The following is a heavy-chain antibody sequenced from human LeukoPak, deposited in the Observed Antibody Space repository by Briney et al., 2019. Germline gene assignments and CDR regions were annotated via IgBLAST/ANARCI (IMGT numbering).Heavy chain of an antibody. CDR2: ISSSGGST. D-gene: IGHD5-24*01. V-gene: IGHV3-23*01. CDR1: GFTFSSYA. Sequence: GGSLRLSCAASGFTFSSYAMSWVRQAPGKGLEWVSTISSSGGSTYYADSVKGRFTISRDNSKNTLYLQMNSLRAEDTAVYYCAKRGDGYNAPLNYWGQGTLVTVSS. J-gene: IGHJ4*02. CDR3: AKRGDGYNAPLNY.